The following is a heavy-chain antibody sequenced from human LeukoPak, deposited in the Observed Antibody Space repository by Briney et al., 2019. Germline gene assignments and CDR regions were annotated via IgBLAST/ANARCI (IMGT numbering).Heavy chain of an antibody. Sequence: GGSLRLSCAASGFTFSSYAMSWVRQAPGKGLEWVSTISGSGGSTYYADSVKGRFTISRDNSKNTLYLQMNSLRAEDTAVYYCAKGGWDLLGHFDYWGQGTQVTVSS. J-gene: IGHJ4*02. CDR2: ISGSGGST. D-gene: IGHD1-26*01. CDR3: AKGGWDLLGHFDY. CDR1: GFTFSSYA. V-gene: IGHV3-23*01.